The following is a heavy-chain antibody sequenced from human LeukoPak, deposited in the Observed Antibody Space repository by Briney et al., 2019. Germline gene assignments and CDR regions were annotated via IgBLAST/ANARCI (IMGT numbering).Heavy chain of an antibody. J-gene: IGHJ5*02. D-gene: IGHD2-2*03. Sequence: SVKVSCKASGGTFSSYAISWVRQAPGQGLEWMGGIIPIFGTANYAQKFQGRVTITTDESTSTAYMELSSLRSEDTAVYYCASVGGYCSSTSCPWGQGTPVTVSS. CDR3: ASVGGYCSSTSCP. CDR2: IIPIFGTA. CDR1: GGTFSSYA. V-gene: IGHV1-69*05.